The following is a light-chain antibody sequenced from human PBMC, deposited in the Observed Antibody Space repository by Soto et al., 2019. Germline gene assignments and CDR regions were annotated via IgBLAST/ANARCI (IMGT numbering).Light chain of an antibody. V-gene: IGKV4-1*01. Sequence: DIVMTQSPASLAVSLVERATIKCKSSQSVLYSSNNKNYLTWYQQKPGQPPKLLIYWASTRESGVPDRFSGSGSGTDFTLTISSLQAEDVAVYYCQQYYSTPLTFGGGTKVDIK. J-gene: IGKJ4*01. CDR3: QQYYSTPLT. CDR2: WAS. CDR1: QSVLYSSNNKNY.